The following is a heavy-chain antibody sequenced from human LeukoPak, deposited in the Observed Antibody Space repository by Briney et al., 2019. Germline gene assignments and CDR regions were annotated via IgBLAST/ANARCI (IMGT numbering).Heavy chain of an antibody. CDR3: AKEGRLAAAGTIED. Sequence: PGGSLRPSCAASGFTFDDYTMHWVRQAPGKGLEWLSSINWNGGSTYFADSMKGRFTISRDNKKNSLYLQMNSLRIEDTALYFCAKEGRLAAAGTIEDWGQGTLVTVTS. J-gene: IGHJ4*02. CDR2: INWNGGST. CDR1: GFTFDDYT. V-gene: IGHV3-43*01. D-gene: IGHD6-13*01.